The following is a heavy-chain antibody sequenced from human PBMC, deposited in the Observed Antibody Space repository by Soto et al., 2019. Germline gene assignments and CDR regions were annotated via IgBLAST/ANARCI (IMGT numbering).Heavy chain of an antibody. CDR3: ARGMVRGVEMDV. J-gene: IGHJ6*02. D-gene: IGHD3-10*01. V-gene: IGHV4-4*02. Sequence: QVQLQESGPGLVKPSGTLSLTCAVSGGSISSNNWWSWVRQPPGKGLEWIGEIYHSGSTNYNPSLMNRATISVNKSKIRVALKLSSVIAADTAVYYCARGMVRGVEMDVWGQGTTVTVSS. CDR2: IYHSGST. CDR1: GGSISSNNW.